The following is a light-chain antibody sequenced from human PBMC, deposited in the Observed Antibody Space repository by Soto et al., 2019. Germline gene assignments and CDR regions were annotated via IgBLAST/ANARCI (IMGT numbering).Light chain of an antibody. J-gene: IGKJ1*01. V-gene: IGKV3-15*01. CDR3: QHYNNWPSWT. Sequence: EIEMTQSPATLSVSPGARATLSCRASQSVSTNLAWYQQKPGQAPRLLISGASTRATGIPARFSGSGSGTEFSLTISSLQSEDFAIYYCQHYNNWPSWTFGQGTKVDIK. CDR1: QSVSTN. CDR2: GAS.